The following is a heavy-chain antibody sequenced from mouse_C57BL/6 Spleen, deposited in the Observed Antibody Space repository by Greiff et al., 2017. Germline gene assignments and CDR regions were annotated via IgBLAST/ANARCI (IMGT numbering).Heavy chain of an antibody. D-gene: IGHD3-2*01. J-gene: IGHJ4*01. Sequence: QVQLQQPGAELVKPGASVQMSCKASGYTFTSYWITWVKQRPGQGLEWIGDIYPGSGSTNYHEKFKSKATLPVDTSSSTAYMQLSSLTSEDSAVYYCARDRTRYYAMDYWGQGTSVTVSS. CDR2: IYPGSGST. CDR3: ARDRTRYYAMDY. CDR1: GYTFTSYW. V-gene: IGHV1-55*01.